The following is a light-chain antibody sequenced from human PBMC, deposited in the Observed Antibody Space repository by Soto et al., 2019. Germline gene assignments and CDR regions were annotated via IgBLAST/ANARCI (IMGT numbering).Light chain of an antibody. V-gene: IGLV2-14*01. Sequence: QSALAQPASVSGSPGQSITISCAGTNRDVGGYNYVSWYQQYPGKAPKLIIYEVTYRPSGVSNRFSGSKSGNTASLTISWLQAEDEADYYCSSYSSSSALDVIFGGGTKLTVL. CDR3: SSYSSSSALDVI. CDR1: NRDVGGYNY. J-gene: IGLJ2*01. CDR2: EVT.